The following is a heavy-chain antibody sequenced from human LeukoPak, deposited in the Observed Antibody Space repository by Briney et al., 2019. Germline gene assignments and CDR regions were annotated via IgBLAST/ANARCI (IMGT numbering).Heavy chain of an antibody. CDR2: IYYRGST. CDR3: ARVNFWSGYYDPSSDWFDP. J-gene: IGHJ5*02. D-gene: IGHD3-3*01. V-gene: IGHV4-30-4*08. Sequence: SQTLSLTCTVSGGSISSGDYYWSWIRQPPGKGLEWIGYIYYRGSTYYNPSLQSRVTISVDRSKNQFSLTRSPATAADTAVYYCARVNFWSGYYDPSSDWFDPWGQGTLVTVPS. CDR1: GGSISSGDYY.